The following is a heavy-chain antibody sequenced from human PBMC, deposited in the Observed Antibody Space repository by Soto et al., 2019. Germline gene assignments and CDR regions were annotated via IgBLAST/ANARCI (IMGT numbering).Heavy chain of an antibody. D-gene: IGHD2-8*01. CDR3: VRQTKYCTDRRCSLPLDY. Sequence: SETLSLTCTVSGGSISNYYWNWIRQPPGKALEWTGYLHPGGSTNYNPSLKSRLTMSVDTSKNQFSLKLSSVTAADTALYYCVRQTKYCTDRRCSLPLDYWGQGTLVTVSS. V-gene: IGHV4-59*08. J-gene: IGHJ4*02. CDR2: LHPGGST. CDR1: GGSISNYY.